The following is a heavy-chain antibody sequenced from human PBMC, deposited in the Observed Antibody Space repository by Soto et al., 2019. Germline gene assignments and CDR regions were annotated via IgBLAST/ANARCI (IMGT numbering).Heavy chain of an antibody. J-gene: IGHJ4*02. CDR1: GYTFTSYA. CDR3: ARGSGYYYWDDY. V-gene: IGHV1-3*01. Sequence: ASVKVSCKASGYTFTSYAMHWVRQAPGQRLEWMGWINAGNGNTKYSQKFQGRVIITRDTSASTAYMELSSLRSEDTAVYYCARGSGYYYWDDYWGQGTLVTVSS. D-gene: IGHD3-22*01. CDR2: INAGNGNT.